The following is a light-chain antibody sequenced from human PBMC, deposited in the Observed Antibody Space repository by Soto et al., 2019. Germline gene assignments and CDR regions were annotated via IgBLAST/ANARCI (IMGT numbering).Light chain of an antibody. V-gene: IGKV3-20*01. CDR2: GAS. Sequence: IVLTQSPGTLSLSPGERATLSCRASQSVSSSYLAWYQQKPGQAPRLLIYGASSRATGIPDRFSGSGSGTDFTLTISRLEPEDFAVYYCQQYGSSPPEVTFGGGTKVDIK. J-gene: IGKJ4*01. CDR3: QQYGSSPPEVT. CDR1: QSVSSSY.